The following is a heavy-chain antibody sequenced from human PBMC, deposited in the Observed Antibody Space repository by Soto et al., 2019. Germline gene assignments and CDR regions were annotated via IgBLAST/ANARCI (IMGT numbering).Heavy chain of an antibody. CDR2: ISGSGGST. J-gene: IGHJ4*02. CDR1: GFTFSSYT. V-gene: IGHV3-23*01. Sequence: GGSLRLSCAASGFTFSSYTMSWVRQAPGKGLEWVSAISGSGGSTYYADSVKGRFTNSRDNSKNTLYLQMNSLRAEDTAVYYCAKDRPIYYDRSGYYSFGYWGQGTLVTGSS. D-gene: IGHD3-22*01. CDR3: AKDRPIYYDRSGYYSFGY.